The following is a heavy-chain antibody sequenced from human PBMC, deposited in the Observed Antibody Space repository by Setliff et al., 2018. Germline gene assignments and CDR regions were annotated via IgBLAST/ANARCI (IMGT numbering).Heavy chain of an antibody. J-gene: IGHJ6*03. CDR1: GFTFSSYA. CDR2: IWYDGSNK. Sequence: GGSLRLSCAASGFTFSSYAMHWVRQAPGKGLEWVAVIWYDGSNKYYADSVKGRFTISRDNSKNTLYLQMNSLRAEDTAVYYCAKSGGYCSSTSCYSYYYYMDVWGKGTTVTVSS. CDR3: AKSGGYCSSTSCYSYYYYMDV. D-gene: IGHD2-2*02. V-gene: IGHV3-33*08.